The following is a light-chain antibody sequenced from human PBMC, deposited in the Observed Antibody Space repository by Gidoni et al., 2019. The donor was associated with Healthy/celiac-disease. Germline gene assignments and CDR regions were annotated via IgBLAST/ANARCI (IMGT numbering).Light chain of an antibody. CDR1: QSVSSN. J-gene: IGKJ1*01. CDR2: VAS. CDR3: QQYNNWPLT. Sequence: EIVMKQSPATLSVSPGERATLSCRASQSVSSNLAWYQQKPGQAPRLLIYVASTRATGIPARFSGSGSGTEFTLTISSLQSEDFAVYYCQQYNNWPLTFGQGTKVEIK. V-gene: IGKV3-15*01.